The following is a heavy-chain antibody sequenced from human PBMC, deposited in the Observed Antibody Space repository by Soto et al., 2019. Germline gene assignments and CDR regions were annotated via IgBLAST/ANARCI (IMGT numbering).Heavy chain of an antibody. Sequence: PSETLSLTCAVYGGSFSGYYLSWIRQPPGKGLEWIGEINHSGSTNYNPSLKSRVTISVDTSKNQFSLKLSSVTAADTAVYYCARGLSYFGFYYMDVWGKGTTVTVSS. CDR3: ARGLSYFGFYYMDV. CDR2: INHSGST. D-gene: IGHD3-10*01. V-gene: IGHV4-34*01. J-gene: IGHJ6*03. CDR1: GGSFSGYY.